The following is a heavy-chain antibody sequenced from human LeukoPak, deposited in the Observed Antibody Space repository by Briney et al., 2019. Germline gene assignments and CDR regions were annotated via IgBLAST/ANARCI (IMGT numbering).Heavy chain of an antibody. CDR2: IYYSGSA. CDR3: ARRVQGSGRQDY. J-gene: IGHJ4*02. CDR1: GGSITNGNYY. V-gene: IGHV4-39*02. D-gene: IGHD3-10*01. Sequence: PSETLSLTCTVSGGSITNGNYYWGWIRQPPGKGLEWIGNIYYSGSAHYNPSLKSRVTISVDTSKNHFSLKLTSVTAADAAVYYCARRVQGSGRQDYWGQGTLVTVSS.